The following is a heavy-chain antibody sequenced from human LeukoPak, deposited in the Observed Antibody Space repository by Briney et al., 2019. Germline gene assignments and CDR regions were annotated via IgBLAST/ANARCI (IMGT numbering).Heavy chain of an antibody. D-gene: IGHD3-10*01. Sequence: GESLKISCKGSGYIFTSYWIGWVRQMPGKGLEWMGMIYPGDSDTRHSPSLQGRVTISADKSISTAYLQWDSLKASDTATYYCARNYYYGPGNYYLAFQHWGQGTLVTVAS. CDR2: IYPGDSDT. CDR3: ARNYYYGPGNYYLAFQH. CDR1: GYIFTSYW. J-gene: IGHJ1*01. V-gene: IGHV5-51*01.